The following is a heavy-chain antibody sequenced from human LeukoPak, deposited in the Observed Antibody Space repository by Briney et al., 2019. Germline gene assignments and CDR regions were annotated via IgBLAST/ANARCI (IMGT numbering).Heavy chain of an antibody. CDR3: ARVGRALGAIADY. D-gene: IGHD1-26*01. CDR2: INPSGGST. V-gene: IGHV1-46*01. Sequence: GASVKVSFKASGYTFTSYYMHWVRQAPGQGLEWMGIINPSGGSTSYAQKFQGRVTMTRDMSTSTVYMELSSLRSEDTAVYYCARVGRALGAIADYWGQGTLVTVSS. CDR1: GYTFTSYY. J-gene: IGHJ4*02.